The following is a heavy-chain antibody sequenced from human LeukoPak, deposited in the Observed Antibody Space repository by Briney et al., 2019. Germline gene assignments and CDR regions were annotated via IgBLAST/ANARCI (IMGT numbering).Heavy chain of an antibody. Sequence: SETLSLTCTVSGGAISSYYWSWIRQPPGKGLEWFGYIYYSGSTNYNPSLKSRVTISVDTSKNQFSLKLSSVTAADTAVYYCARERALGIHGQYDFCSGVFDYWSQGTLVTVSS. J-gene: IGHJ4*02. CDR1: GGAISSYY. CDR2: IYYSGST. CDR3: ARERALGIHGQYDFCSGVFDY. D-gene: IGHD3-3*01. V-gene: IGHV4-59*01.